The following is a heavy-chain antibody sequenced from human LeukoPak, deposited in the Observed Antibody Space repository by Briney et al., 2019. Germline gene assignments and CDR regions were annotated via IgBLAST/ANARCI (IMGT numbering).Heavy chain of an antibody. D-gene: IGHD2-21*01. Sequence: GGSHRLSCAPSGLTFSSHAMSWVRHIPGKGREWVSVISVSGGSTYDADSVKGRFSISRDNSKNTLYLHMNSLRAEDTAVYYCAADLCGGNSCYSDYWGQGTLVTVSS. V-gene: IGHV3-23*01. CDR2: ISVSGGST. J-gene: IGHJ4*02. CDR3: AADLCGGNSCYSDY. CDR1: GLTFSSHA.